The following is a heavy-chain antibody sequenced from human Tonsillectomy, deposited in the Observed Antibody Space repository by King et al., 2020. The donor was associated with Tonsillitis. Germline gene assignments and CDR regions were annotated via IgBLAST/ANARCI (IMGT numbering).Heavy chain of an antibody. CDR2: IRYDGSDK. Sequence: VQLVESGGGVVQPGGSLRLSCAASGFTFSSYAMHWVRQAPGKGLEWVAFIRYDGSDKYYADYVKGRFTISRDNSNNTLYLQMNSLRGEDTAVYYCAKVRTGGWDMNFDYWGQGNLLTVSS. CDR3: AKVRTGGWDMNFDY. CDR1: GFTFSSYA. V-gene: IGHV3-30*02. J-gene: IGHJ4*02. D-gene: IGHD2-8*02.